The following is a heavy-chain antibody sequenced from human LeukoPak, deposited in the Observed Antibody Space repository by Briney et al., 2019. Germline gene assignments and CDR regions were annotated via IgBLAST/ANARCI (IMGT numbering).Heavy chain of an antibody. D-gene: IGHD2-15*01. V-gene: IGHV4-61*01. J-gene: IGHJ6*02. Sequence: SETLSLTCTVSGGSVSSGSYYWSWIRQLPGKGLEWIGYIYYSGSTNYNPSLKSRVTISVDTCKNQFSLKLSSVTAADTAVYYCARDRFDGRYCSGGSCYVYYYYGMDVWGQGTTVTVSS. CDR2: IYYSGST. CDR1: GGSVSSGSYY. CDR3: ARDRFDGRYCSGGSCYVYYYYGMDV.